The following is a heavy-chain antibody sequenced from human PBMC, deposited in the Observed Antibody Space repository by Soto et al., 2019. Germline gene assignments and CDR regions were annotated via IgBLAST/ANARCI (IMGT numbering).Heavy chain of an antibody. V-gene: IGHV4-30-4*01. D-gene: IGHD3-3*01. CDR3: ARVPKSHYDLASYWFDP. Sequence: QVQLQESGPGLVKPSQTLSLTCTVSGGSISSGDYYWSWIRQPPGKGLEWIGYIYYSGSTYYNPSLKSRVTISVDTSKNQFSLKLSSVTAAHTAVYYCARVPKSHYDLASYWFDPWGQGTLVTVSS. CDR1: GGSISSGDYY. J-gene: IGHJ5*02. CDR2: IYYSGST.